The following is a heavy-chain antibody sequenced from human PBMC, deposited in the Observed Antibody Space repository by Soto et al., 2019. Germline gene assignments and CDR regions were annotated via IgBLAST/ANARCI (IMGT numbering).Heavy chain of an antibody. CDR3: ALTYYGSGSYYNVRWFDP. D-gene: IGHD3-10*01. V-gene: IGHV2-5*02. CDR1: GFSLSTSGVG. J-gene: IGHJ5*02. Sequence: QITLKESGPTLVKPTQTLTLTCTFSGFSLSTSGVGVGWIRQPPGKALEWLELIYWDDDKRYSPSLKSRLTITKDTSKNQVVLTMTNMDPVDTATYYCALTYYGSGSYYNVRWFDPWGQGTLVTVSS. CDR2: IYWDDDK.